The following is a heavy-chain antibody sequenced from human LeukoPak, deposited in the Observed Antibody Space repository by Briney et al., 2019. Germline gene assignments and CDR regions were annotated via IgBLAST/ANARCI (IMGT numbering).Heavy chain of an antibody. Sequence: PGGSLRLSCAASDFTFSRYTMNWVRQVPGKGLEWVSSISGTSNYRYYAESVKGRFSISRDDATNSVYLQMNSLRVEDTAVYYCARDASPYDSINWFNPWGQGTLVTVFS. CDR1: DFTFSRYT. CDR2: ISGTSNYR. CDR3: ARDASPYDSINWFNP. V-gene: IGHV3-21*01. J-gene: IGHJ5*02. D-gene: IGHD3-3*01.